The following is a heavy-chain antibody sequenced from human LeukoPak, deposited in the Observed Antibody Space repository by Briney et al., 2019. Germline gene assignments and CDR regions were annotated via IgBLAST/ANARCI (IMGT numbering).Heavy chain of an antibody. CDR2: IYYRGNT. V-gene: IGHV4-30-4*01. Sequence: SETLSLTCTVSGGSISSGDFYWRWIRQPPGKGLEWIGYIYYRGNTSYNPFLRSRLTISVDTSKNQFSLKLNSLTVADTAVYYCARGPSYRNGWGWFDPWGQGTPVSVSS. CDR3: ARGPSYRNGWGWFDP. J-gene: IGHJ5*02. CDR1: GGSISSGDFY. D-gene: IGHD6-19*01.